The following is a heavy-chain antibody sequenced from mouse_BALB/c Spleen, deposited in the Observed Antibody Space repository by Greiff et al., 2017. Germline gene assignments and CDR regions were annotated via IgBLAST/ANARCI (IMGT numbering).Heavy chain of an antibody. D-gene: IGHD4-1*01. CDR3: TRPNWAWFAY. CDR1: GYTLTSYY. V-gene: IGHV1S81*02. J-gene: IGHJ3*01. CDR2: INPSNGGT. Sequence: QVQLQQPGAELVKPGASVKLSCKASGYTLTSYYMYWVKQRPGQGLEWIGGINPSNGGTNFNEKFKSKATLTVDKSSSTAYMQLSSLTSEDSAVYYCTRPNWAWFAYWGQGTLVTVSA.